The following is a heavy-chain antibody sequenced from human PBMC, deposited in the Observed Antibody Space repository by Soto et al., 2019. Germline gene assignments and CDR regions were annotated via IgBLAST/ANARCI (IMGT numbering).Heavy chain of an antibody. D-gene: IGHD1-26*01. J-gene: IGHJ6*02. Sequence: PGGSLRLSCAASGFTFSSYGMHWVRQAPGKGLEWVAVISYDGSNKYYADSVKGRFTISRDNSKNTLYLQMNSLRAEDTAVYYCAKGEVGSYYSWAHYYYYGMDVWGQGTTVTVSS. CDR2: ISYDGSNK. CDR3: AKGEVGSYYSWAHYYYYGMDV. CDR1: GFTFSSYG. V-gene: IGHV3-30*18.